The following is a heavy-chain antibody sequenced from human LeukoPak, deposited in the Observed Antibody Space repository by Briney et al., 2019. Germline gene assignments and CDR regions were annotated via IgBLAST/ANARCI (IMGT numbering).Heavy chain of an antibody. D-gene: IGHD6-13*01. CDR3: AREPTYSSSWYTTCDF. CDR2: ISSSSTYK. Sequence: GGSLRLSCAASGFTFSSYSMSWVRQGPGKGLEWVSSISSSSTYKYYAGSVKGRFTISRDNAKNSLYLQMNSLRAEDTAVYYCAREPTYSSSWYTTCDFWGQGTLVTVSS. J-gene: IGHJ4*02. V-gene: IGHV3-21*01. CDR1: GFTFSSYS.